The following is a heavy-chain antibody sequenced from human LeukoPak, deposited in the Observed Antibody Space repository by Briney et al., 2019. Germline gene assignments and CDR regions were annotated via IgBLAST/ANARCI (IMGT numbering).Heavy chain of an antibody. CDR2: IIPIFGTA. CDR3: AREKSSTSFDY. J-gene: IGHJ4*02. V-gene: IGHV1-69*13. Sequence: ASVKVSCKASGYTFTSYGISWVRQAPGQGLEWMGGIIPIFGTANYAQKFQGRVTITADESTSTAYMELSSLRSEDTAVYYCAREKSSTSFDYWGQGILVTVSS. CDR1: GYTFTSYG. D-gene: IGHD2-2*01.